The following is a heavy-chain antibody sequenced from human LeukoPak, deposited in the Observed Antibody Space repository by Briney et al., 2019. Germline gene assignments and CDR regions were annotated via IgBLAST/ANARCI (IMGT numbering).Heavy chain of an antibody. D-gene: IGHD3-10*01. CDR3: TTTYYGTGSPSI. CDR1: GFTFSNAW. CDR2: IKSKTDGGTT. V-gene: IGHV3-15*01. Sequence: PGGSLRLSCAASGFTFSNAWMSWVRQAPGKGLEWVGRIKSKTDGGTTDYAAPVKGRFTISRDDSKSTLYLQMNSLKTEDTAVYYCTTTYYGTGSPSIWGQGTLVTVS. J-gene: IGHJ4*02.